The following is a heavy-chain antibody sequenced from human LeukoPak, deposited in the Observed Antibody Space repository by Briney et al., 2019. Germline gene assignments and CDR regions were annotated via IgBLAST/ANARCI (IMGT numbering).Heavy chain of an antibody. CDR3: ANPRYDSSGYYYVD. Sequence: ASVKVSCKASGYTFTDYTMHWLRQAPGQRLDWMGWINGGSGNTKYSPEFQGRVTITRDTSASTAYMELSSLRSEDAAVYYCANPRYDSSGYYYVDWGQGTLVTVSS. V-gene: IGHV1-3*01. CDR2: INGGSGNT. CDR1: GYTFTDYT. J-gene: IGHJ4*02. D-gene: IGHD3-22*01.